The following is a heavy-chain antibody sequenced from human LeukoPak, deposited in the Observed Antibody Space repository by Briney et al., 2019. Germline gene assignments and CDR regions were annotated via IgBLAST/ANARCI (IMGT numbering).Heavy chain of an antibody. CDR1: GITLSNYG. V-gene: IGHV3-23*01. CDR3: ARFGMDAAIDY. Sequence: PGGSLRLSCAVSGITLSNYGMSWVRQAPGKGLEWVAGISDSGGRTNYADSVKGRFTISRDNPKNTLYLQMDSLRAEDTAVYHCARFGMDAAIDYWGQGTLVTVSS. J-gene: IGHJ4*02. CDR2: ISDSGGRT. D-gene: IGHD2-15*01.